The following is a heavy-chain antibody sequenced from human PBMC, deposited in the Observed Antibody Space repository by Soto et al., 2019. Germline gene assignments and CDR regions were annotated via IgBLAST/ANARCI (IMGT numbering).Heavy chain of an antibody. Sequence: SETLSLTCAVYGGPLSGYYWSWIRQPPGKGLEWIVEINHSGSTNYNPSLKSRVTISLETSRNHFSLKLSSVTAADTAVYYCGSGYYYMDVWGKGTTVTVSS. CDR2: INHSGST. J-gene: IGHJ6*03. D-gene: IGHD3-10*01. CDR1: GGPLSGYY. V-gene: IGHV4-34*01. CDR3: GSGYYYMDV.